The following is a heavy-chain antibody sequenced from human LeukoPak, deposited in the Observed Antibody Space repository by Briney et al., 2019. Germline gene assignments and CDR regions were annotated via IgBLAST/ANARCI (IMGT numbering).Heavy chain of an antibody. D-gene: IGHD6-13*01. J-gene: IGHJ4*02. Sequence: PSETLSLTCVLYGGSFTGYYWSWIRQFPGKGLEWIGEISPRGTTYNPSLKSRVTISLDTTKNQFSLIMTYMSAADAAVYFCASDSYSSIGYYWSQGTRVTVPS. CDR1: GGSFTGYY. CDR2: ISPRGT. CDR3: ASDSYSSIGYY. V-gene: IGHV4-34*01.